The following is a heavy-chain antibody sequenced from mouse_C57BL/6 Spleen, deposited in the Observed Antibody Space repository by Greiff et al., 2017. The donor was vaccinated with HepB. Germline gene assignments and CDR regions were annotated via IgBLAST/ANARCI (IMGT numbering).Heavy chain of an antibody. J-gene: IGHJ2*01. CDR2: IDPSDSET. CDR1: GYTFTSYW. D-gene: IGHD1-1*01. Sequence: QVQLQQPGAELVRPGSSVKLSCKASGYTFTSYWMHWVKQRPIQGLEWIGNIDPSDSETHYNQKFKDKATLTVDKSSSTAYMQLSSLTSEDSAVYYCARFPPRYYGSSLDYWGQGTTLTVSS. CDR3: ARFPPRYYGSSLDY. V-gene: IGHV1-52*01.